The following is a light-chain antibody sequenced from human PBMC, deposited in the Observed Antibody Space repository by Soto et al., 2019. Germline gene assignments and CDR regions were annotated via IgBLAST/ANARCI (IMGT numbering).Light chain of an antibody. Sequence: DIQMTQSPPSLSASVGDRVTITCRASQGIGKDLGWYQQKPGKAPKRLIHDASSLETGVPSRFRGSGSGTDFTFTIISLQPEDVATYYCQQYDDLPVTFGGGTKVGI. V-gene: IGKV1-33*01. CDR3: QQYDDLPVT. CDR2: DAS. CDR1: QGIGKD. J-gene: IGKJ4*01.